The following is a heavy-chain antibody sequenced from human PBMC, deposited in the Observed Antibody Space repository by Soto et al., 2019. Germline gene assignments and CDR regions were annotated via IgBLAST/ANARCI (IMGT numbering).Heavy chain of an antibody. CDR1: GGSFSGYY. V-gene: IGHV4-34*01. CDR3: ARAGDGYTRPYYFDY. J-gene: IGHJ4*02. CDR2: INHSGST. D-gene: IGHD5-12*01. Sequence: SETLSLTCAVYGGSFSGYYWSWIRQPPGKGLEWIGEINHSGSTNYNPSLKSRVTISVDTSKNQFSLKLSSVTAADTAVYYCARAGDGYTRPYYFDYWGQGTLVTVSS.